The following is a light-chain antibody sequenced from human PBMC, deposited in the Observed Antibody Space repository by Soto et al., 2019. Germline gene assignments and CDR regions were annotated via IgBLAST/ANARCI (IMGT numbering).Light chain of an antibody. V-gene: IGKV3-20*01. Sequence: EIVLTQSPGTLSLSPGERGTLSCRASQNLGTLYLAWFQQKSGQAPRLLIYSASRRATGIPDRFTGSGSGTDFTLTINRLEPDDFAVYYCQQYGSSSTFGQGTRLEIK. CDR2: SAS. CDR1: QNLGTLY. CDR3: QQYGSSST. J-gene: IGKJ5*01.